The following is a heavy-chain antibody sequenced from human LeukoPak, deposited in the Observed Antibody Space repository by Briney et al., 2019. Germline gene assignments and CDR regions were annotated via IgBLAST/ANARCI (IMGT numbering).Heavy chain of an antibody. CDR2: IFAGGST. CDR1: GLTVSGIY. J-gene: IGHJ4*02. V-gene: IGHV3-66*01. Sequence: GGSLRLSCATSGLTVSGIYMSWVRQAPGKGPEWVSVIFAGGSTYYTDSVKGRFTISRDNSKNTLYLQMNSLRAEDTAVYYCARSYYYDSSHTADYWGQGTLVTVSS. D-gene: IGHD3-22*01. CDR3: ARSYYYDSSHTADY.